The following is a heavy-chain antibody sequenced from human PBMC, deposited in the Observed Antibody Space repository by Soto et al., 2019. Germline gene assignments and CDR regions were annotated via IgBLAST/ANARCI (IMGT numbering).Heavy chain of an antibody. CDR3: ASVLEPDYYFDY. V-gene: IGHV4-59*01. Sequence: SETLSLTCTVSCGSISSYYWSWIRQPPGKGLEWIGYIYYSGSTNYNPSLKSRVTISVDTSKNQFSLKLSSVTAADTAVYYCASVLEPDYYFDYWGKGTLVTVSS. J-gene: IGHJ4*02. D-gene: IGHD3-3*01. CDR2: IYYSGST. CDR1: CGSISSYY.